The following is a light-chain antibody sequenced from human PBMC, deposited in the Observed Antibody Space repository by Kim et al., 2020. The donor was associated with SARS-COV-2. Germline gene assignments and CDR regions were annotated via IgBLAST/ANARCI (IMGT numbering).Light chain of an antibody. CDR1: QSVSSNY. CDR2: EAS. J-gene: IGKJ1*01. Sequence: SPGERATLSCRASQSVSSNYLAWFQQKPGQAPRLLIYEASTRATGIPDRFSGSGSGTDFTLTISRLEPEDFAVYYCRQYGSFPRTFGQGTKVDIK. V-gene: IGKV3-20*01. CDR3: RQYGSFPRT.